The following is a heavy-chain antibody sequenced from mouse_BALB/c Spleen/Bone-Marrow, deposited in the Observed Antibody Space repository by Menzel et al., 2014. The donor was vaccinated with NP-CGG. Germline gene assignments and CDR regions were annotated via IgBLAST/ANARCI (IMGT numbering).Heavy chain of an antibody. V-gene: IGHV2-9*02. CDR1: GFSLTSYG. D-gene: IGHD1-1*01. Sequence: VMLVESGPGLVAPSQSLSIACTVSGFSLTSYGVHWVRQPPGKGLEWLGAIWAGGSTDYNSALMSRLSISKDNSKSQVFLKMNSLQTDDTAMYYCARALYYYGSSSYTMDYWGQGTSVIVSS. CDR2: IWAGGST. J-gene: IGHJ4*01. CDR3: ARALYYYGSSSYTMDY.